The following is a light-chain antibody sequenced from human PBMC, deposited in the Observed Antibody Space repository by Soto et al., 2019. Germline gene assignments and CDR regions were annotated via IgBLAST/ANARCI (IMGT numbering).Light chain of an antibody. V-gene: IGLV2-23*01. CDR2: GGS. CDR1: ISDVGSSGP. CDR3: CSYVGARTYV. J-gene: IGLJ1*01. Sequence: QSALTQPASGSGSPGQSITISCSGSISDVGSSGPVSWYQHHPGQVPKLIIYGGSRRPSGVSSRFSGSKTGNTASLTITGLQAEDEANYYCCSYVGARTYVFGTGTKVTVL.